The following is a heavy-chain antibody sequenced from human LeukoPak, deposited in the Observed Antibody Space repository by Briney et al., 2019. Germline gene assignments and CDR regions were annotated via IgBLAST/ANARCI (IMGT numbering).Heavy chain of an antibody. CDR3: ARVGTRRGNWFDP. Sequence: ASVKVSCKASGYTFKNYDINWVRQATGQGLEWMGWMNPNGGNTGFAQKFQDRVSMTRDTSINTAYMELTSLRSGDTAVYYCARVGTRRGNWFDPWGQGTLVTVSS. J-gene: IGHJ5*02. V-gene: IGHV1-8*02. CDR1: GYTFKNYD. CDR2: MNPNGGNT. D-gene: IGHD5-12*01.